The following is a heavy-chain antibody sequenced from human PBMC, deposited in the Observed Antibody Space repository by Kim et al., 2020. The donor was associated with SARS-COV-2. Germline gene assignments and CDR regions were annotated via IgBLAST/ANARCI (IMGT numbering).Heavy chain of an antibody. V-gene: IGHV4-39*07. D-gene: IGHD3-10*01. CDR2: IYYSGST. J-gene: IGHJ4*02. CDR1: GGSISSNYY. Sequence: SETLSLTCTVSGGSISSNYYWGWIRQPPGKGLEWIGSIYYSGSTYYNPSLKSRVTTSIDTSKNQFSLKLSSVTAADTAVYYCARVGSGNYYFFDYWGQGTLVTVSS. CDR3: ARVGSGNYYFFDY.